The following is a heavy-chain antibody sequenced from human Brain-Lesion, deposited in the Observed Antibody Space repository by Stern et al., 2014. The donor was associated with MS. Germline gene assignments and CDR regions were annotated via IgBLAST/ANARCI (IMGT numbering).Heavy chain of an antibody. V-gene: IGHV4-61*02. J-gene: IGHJ6*02. CDR1: GGSISSGGYY. Sequence: QVQLEESGPGLVKPSQTLSLSCTVSGGSISSGGYYWSWIRQPAGKGLEWIGRIFNSGSTSYNPSLKSRVTKSKDPSKNHFPLRLTSMTAADTAVYYCARGRVVPGFQYYATDVWGQGTTVIVSS. D-gene: IGHD2-2*01. CDR2: IFNSGST. CDR3: ARGRVVPGFQYYATDV.